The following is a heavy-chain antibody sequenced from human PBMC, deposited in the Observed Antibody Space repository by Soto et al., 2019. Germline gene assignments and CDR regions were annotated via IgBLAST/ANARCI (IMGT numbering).Heavy chain of an antibody. D-gene: IGHD5-12*01. CDR3: ARSVEMATISHYYGMDV. CDR1: GGSFSGYY. J-gene: IGHJ6*02. CDR2: INHSGST. V-gene: IGHV4-34*01. Sequence: QVQLQQWGAGLLKPSETLSLTCAVYGGSFSGYYWSWIRQPPAKGLEWIGEINHSGSTNYNPSLKSRATISVDTSKNQFSRKVSSVTAADTAVYYCARSVEMATISHYYGMDVWGQGTTVTVSS.